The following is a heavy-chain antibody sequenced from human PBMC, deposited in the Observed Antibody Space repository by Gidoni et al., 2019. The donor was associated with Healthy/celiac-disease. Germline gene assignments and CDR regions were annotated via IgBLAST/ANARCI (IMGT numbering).Heavy chain of an antibody. CDR3: ARGPYSSSWYRGSFDY. CDR1: GFTFSAHY. CDR2: ISSSGSTI. J-gene: IGHJ4*02. Sequence: QVQLVESRGGWVQPAGSLSLSCAASGFTFSAHYMSWIRQAPGTGLEWVSYISSSGSTIYYADSVKGRFTISRDNAKNSLYLQMNSLRAEDTAVYYCARGPYSSSWYRGSFDYWGQGTLVTVSS. D-gene: IGHD6-13*01. V-gene: IGHV3-11*01.